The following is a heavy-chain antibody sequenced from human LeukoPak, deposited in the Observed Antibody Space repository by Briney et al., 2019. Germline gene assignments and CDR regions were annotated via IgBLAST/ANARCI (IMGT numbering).Heavy chain of an antibody. CDR2: NYHSGST. D-gene: IGHD4-17*01. CDR1: GCTISSSNW. V-gene: IGHV4-4*02. J-gene: IGHJ4*02. Sequence: SETLSLTCAVSGCTISSSNWWSWVRQPPGKGLEWIGENYHSGSTTYNPSLKSRLTMSVDKCKNQFSLKLSSVTAADTAVYYCARGGTVNTYFYWGQGTLVTVSS. CDR3: ARGGTVNTYFY.